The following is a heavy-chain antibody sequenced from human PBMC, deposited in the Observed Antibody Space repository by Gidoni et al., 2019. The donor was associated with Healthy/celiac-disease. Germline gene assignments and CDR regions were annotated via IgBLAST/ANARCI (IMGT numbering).Heavy chain of an antibody. CDR2: ISAYKGNT. CDR3: ARVWIQLWSPYYFDY. V-gene: IGHV1-18*01. Sequence: QVQLVQSGAEVKKPGASVKVSCKASGYTFTSYGISWVRQAPGQGLEWMGWISAYKGNTNYAQKLQGRVTMTTDTSTSTAYMELRSLRSDDTAVYYCARVWIQLWSPYYFDYWGQGTLVTVSS. J-gene: IGHJ4*02. D-gene: IGHD5-18*01. CDR1: GYTFTSYG.